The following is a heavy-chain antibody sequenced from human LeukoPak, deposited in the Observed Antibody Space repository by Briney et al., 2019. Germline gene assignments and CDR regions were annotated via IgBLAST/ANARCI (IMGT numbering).Heavy chain of an antibody. V-gene: IGHV3-30*03. J-gene: IGHJ4*02. CDR2: ISYDGNNK. D-gene: IGHD1-1*01. CDR3: ARGDNSALDS. Sequence: GGSLRLSCAASGFTFSSYGMHWVRQAPGKGLEWVAVISYDGNNKYNADSVKGRFTISRDNSKNTLYLQMNSLRAEDTAVYYCARGDNSALDSWGQGTLVTVSS. CDR1: GFTFSSYG.